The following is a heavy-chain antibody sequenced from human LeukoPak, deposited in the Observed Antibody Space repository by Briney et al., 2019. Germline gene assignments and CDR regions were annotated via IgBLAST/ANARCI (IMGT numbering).Heavy chain of an antibody. CDR2: TTPSGGST. V-gene: IGHV1-46*01. Sequence: ASVTVSCKASGYTFTSDYKHWMRQAPGQELEWMGITTPSGGSTSYAQKFRGRVTMTTDTSTSTVYMELSSLRSEDTAVYYCARGGSVGQDWFDPWGQGTLVTVSS. J-gene: IGHJ5*02. D-gene: IGHD5/OR15-5a*01. CDR3: ARGGSVGQDWFDP. CDR1: GYTFTSDY.